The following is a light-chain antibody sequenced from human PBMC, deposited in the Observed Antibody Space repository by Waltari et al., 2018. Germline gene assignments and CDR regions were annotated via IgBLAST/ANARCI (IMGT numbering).Light chain of an antibody. J-gene: IGLJ2*01. Sequence: QSALTQPASVSGSPGQSITISCTGLSNSVGLCALVSGYQQHPDRAPKVVISGDNKRPSGVPNRFSASNSGNTASLTISGLQAEDEAHYYCSSYAGLGPVLFGGGTKLTV. CDR1: SNSVGLCAL. CDR3: SSYAGLGPVL. CDR2: GDN. V-gene: IGLV2-23*01.